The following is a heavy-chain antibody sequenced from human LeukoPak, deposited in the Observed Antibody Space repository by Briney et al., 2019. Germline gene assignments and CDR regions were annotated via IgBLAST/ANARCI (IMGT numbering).Heavy chain of an antibody. CDR2: IKEDGREK. CDR1: GFTFSSYW. J-gene: IGHJ4*02. V-gene: IGHV3-7*01. D-gene: IGHD3-16*01. Sequence: GGSLRLSCAASGFTFSSYWMSWVRQAPGKGLEWVANIKEDGREKYYVDSVKGRFTISRDNAKNSLYLQMNNLKAEDTAMYYCVRFMRGTIGGDNWGQGTLVTVSA. CDR3: VRFMRGTIGGDN.